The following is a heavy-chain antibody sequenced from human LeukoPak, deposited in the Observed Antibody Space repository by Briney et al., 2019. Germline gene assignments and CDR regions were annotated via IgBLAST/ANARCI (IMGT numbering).Heavy chain of an antibody. CDR2: IDYRERT. CDR1: GGSITTYGHY. J-gene: IGHJ4*02. V-gene: IGHV4-39*07. D-gene: IGHD3-16*02. Sequence: SETLSLTCTVSGGSITTYGHYWGWIRQPPGKGLEWIGAIDYRERTTYNPSLKSRVTISVDTSKNQFSLKLSSVTAADTAVYYCASFWRDHYVWGSYRSFQFDYWGQGTLVTVSS. CDR3: ASFWRDHYVWGSYRSFQFDY.